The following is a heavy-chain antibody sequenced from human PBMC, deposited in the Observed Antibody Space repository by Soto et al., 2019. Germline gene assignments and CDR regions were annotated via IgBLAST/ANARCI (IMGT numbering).Heavy chain of an antibody. CDR1: GYSFTSYW. J-gene: IGHJ6*02. CDR3: ARRSIAAAGSPKFTYYYYGMDV. Sequence: GESLKISCKGSGYSFTSYWIGWVRQMPGKGLEWMGIIYPGDSDTRYSPSFQGQVTISADKSISTAYLQWSSLKASDTAKYYCARRSIAAAGSPKFTYYYYGMDVWGQGTTVTVSS. V-gene: IGHV5-51*01. D-gene: IGHD6-13*01. CDR2: IYPGDSDT.